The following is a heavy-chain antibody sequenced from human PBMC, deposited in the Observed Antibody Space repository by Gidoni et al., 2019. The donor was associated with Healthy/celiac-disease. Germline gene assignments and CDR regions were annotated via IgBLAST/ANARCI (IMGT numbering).Heavy chain of an antibody. J-gene: IGHJ4*02. CDR1: VGSISRSSYY. D-gene: IGHD5-12*01. CDR3: ARDGGNSGYDTFDY. CDR2: IYYSGRT. V-gene: IGHV4-39*07. Sequence: QLQLQESGPVLVKPSETLSLTCPVSVGSISRSSYYWGWIRQPPGKGLEWIGIIYYSGRTYYNPFLKRRVTISVDTSKNQFSLKLSSVTAADTAVYYCARDGGNSGYDTFDYWGQGTLVTVSS.